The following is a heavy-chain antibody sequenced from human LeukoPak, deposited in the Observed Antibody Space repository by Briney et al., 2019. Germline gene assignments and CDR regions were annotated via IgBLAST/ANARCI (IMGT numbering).Heavy chain of an antibody. V-gene: IGHV3-43*01. D-gene: IGHD3-3*01. J-gene: IGHJ6*03. CDR1: GFTFDDYT. Sequence: PGGSLRLSCAASGFTFDDYTMHWVRQAPGTGLEWVSLISWDGGGTYYADSVKGRFTISRDNAKNTLYLQMNSLRAEDTAVYYCARGASLRFLYYYYYVDVWGKGTTVTVSS. CDR3: ARGASLRFLYYYYYVDV. CDR2: ISWDGGGT.